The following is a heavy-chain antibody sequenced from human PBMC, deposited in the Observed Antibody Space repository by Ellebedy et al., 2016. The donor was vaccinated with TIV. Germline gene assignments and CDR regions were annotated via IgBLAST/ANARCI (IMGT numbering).Heavy chain of an antibody. CDR2: VSDSGGST. V-gene: IGHV3-21*01. J-gene: IGHJ4*02. D-gene: IGHD3-10*01. CDR3: ARDRGY. CDR1: GFTFSSYA. Sequence: GGSLRLXXAASGFTFSSYAMNWVRQAPGRGLEGVSTVSDSGGSTYYADSVKGRFTISRDNAKNSLYLQMNSLRAEDTAVYYCARDRGYWGQGTLVTVSS.